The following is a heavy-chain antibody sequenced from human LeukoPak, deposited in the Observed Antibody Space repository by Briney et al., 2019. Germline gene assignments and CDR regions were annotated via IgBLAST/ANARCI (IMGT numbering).Heavy chain of an antibody. CDR2: IIPILGIA. Sequence: ASVKVSCKASGGTFSSYAISWVRQAPGQGLEWMGRIIPILGIANYAQKFQGRVTITADKSTSTAYMELSSLRSEDTAVYYCARERSYRIQLWDRFDYWGQGTLVTVSS. CDR1: GGTFSSYA. D-gene: IGHD5-18*01. J-gene: IGHJ4*02. CDR3: ARERSYRIQLWDRFDY. V-gene: IGHV1-69*04.